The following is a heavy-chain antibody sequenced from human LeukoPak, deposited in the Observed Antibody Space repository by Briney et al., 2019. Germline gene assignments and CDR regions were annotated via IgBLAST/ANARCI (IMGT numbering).Heavy chain of an antibody. CDR3: ARSVPDYTRFDY. Sequence: GGSLRLSCVASGFTFSDYAMNWVRQAPGKGVEWVSTFKTNSGQVYYAESVRGRFTISRDNSKNTVYLQMSSLRAEDTALYYCARSVPDYTRFDYWGQGALVTVSP. D-gene: IGHD4-11*01. V-gene: IGHV3-23*01. CDR2: FKTNSGQV. CDR1: GFTFSDYA. J-gene: IGHJ4*02.